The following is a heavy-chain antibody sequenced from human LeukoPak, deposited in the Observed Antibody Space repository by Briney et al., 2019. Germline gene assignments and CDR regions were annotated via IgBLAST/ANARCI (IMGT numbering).Heavy chain of an antibody. J-gene: IGHJ3*02. V-gene: IGHV3-11*01. CDR1: GFTFSDYY. D-gene: IGHD3-22*01. CDR2: ISSSGSTI. CDR3: ARVGYYYDSSGYYWEIDAFDI. Sequence: GGSLRLSCAASGFTFSDYYMSWIRQAPGKGLEWVSYISSSGSTIYYADSVKGRFTISRDNAKNSLYLQMNSLRAEDTAVYYCARVGYYYDSSGYYWEIDAFDIWGQGTMVTVSS.